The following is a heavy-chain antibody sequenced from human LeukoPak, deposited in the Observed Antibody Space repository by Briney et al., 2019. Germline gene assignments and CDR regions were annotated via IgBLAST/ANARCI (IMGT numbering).Heavy chain of an antibody. Sequence: GGSLRLSCSASGFTFSAYAMYWVRQAPGKGLEYVSGISSNGGRSFYADSVKGRFTISRDNSKNTLDLQMSSLRVEGTAVYYCVKITSVTGGDCWGQGTRLTVSS. J-gene: IGHJ4*02. D-gene: IGHD1-1*01. V-gene: IGHV3-64D*09. CDR2: ISSNGGRS. CDR1: GFTFSAYA. CDR3: VKITSVTGGDC.